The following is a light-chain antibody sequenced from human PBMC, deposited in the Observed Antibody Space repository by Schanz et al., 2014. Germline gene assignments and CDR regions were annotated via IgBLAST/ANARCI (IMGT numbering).Light chain of an antibody. J-gene: IGKJ3*01. CDR2: DAS. CDR3: QQYDNLPLT. CDR1: QGVSNY. V-gene: IGKV1-9*01. Sequence: IQLTQSPSSLSASVGDTVTITCRASQGVSNYLAWYQQKPGKAPNLLIYDASTLQSGVPSRFRGSGSGTDFTLTISSLQPEDIATYYCQQYDNLPLTFGPGTKVDIK.